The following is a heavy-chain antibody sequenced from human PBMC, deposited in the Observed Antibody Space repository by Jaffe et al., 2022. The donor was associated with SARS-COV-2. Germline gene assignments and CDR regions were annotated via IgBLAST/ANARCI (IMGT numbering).Heavy chain of an antibody. J-gene: IGHJ4*02. CDR3: ASRTLDYYDSSGYYSGEGYFDY. V-gene: IGHV1-2*02. D-gene: IGHD3-22*01. Sequence: QVQLVQSGAEVKKPGASVKVSCKASGYTFTGYYMHWVRQAPGQGLEWMGWINPNSGGTNYAQKFQGRVTMTRDTSISTAYMELSRLRSDDTAVYYCASRTLDYYDSSGYYSGEGYFDYWGQGTLVTVSS. CDR2: INPNSGGT. CDR1: GYTFTGYY.